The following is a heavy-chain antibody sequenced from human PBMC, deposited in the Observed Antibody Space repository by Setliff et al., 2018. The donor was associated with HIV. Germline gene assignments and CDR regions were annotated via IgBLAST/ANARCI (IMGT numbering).Heavy chain of an antibody. D-gene: IGHD2-15*01. Sequence: PGESLKISCKTSGSSFSTYWVGWVRQMPGKGLEWLGILYFGDSDPKYNPSLEGQVTISADKSIKTAFLQWRSLKTSDTAIYYCARGRGGYFGGGRYYNLPYFDSWGQGTLVTV. V-gene: IGHV5-51*01. CDR2: LYFGDSDP. CDR1: GSSFSTYW. J-gene: IGHJ4*02. CDR3: ARGRGGYFGGGRYYNLPYFDS.